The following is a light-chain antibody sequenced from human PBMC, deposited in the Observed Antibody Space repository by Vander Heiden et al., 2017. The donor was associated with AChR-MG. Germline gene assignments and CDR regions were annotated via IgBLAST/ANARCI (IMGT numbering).Light chain of an antibody. Sequence: SYELTQPPSVSVSPGPTASITCSGAKLGDKYACWYQQKPGQSPVLVIYQDSKRPSGIPERFSGSNSGNTATLTISGTQAMDEADYYCQAWDSSTAHVVFGGGTKLTVL. CDR1: KLGDKY. V-gene: IGLV3-1*01. CDR3: QAWDSSTAHVV. CDR2: QDS. J-gene: IGLJ2*01.